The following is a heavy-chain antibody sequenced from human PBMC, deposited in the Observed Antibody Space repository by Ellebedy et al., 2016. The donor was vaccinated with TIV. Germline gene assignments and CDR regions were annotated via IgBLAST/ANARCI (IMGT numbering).Heavy chain of an antibody. D-gene: IGHD4-17*01. CDR1: GFNFRSYW. CDR2: IYQDGSVQ. V-gene: IGHV3-7*01. Sequence: GESLKISCIASGFNFRSYWMTWVRQAPGKGLEWVANIYQDGSVQYYLDSLKGRFTISRDNAINSLFLQMNSLRAGDTAVYYCARRGSYGDYAVQVNSWFDRWGRGTLVTVSS. CDR3: ARRGSYGDYAVQVNSWFDR. J-gene: IGHJ5*02.